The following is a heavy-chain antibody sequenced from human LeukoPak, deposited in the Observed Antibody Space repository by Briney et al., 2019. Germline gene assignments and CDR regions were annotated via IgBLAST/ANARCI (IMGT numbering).Heavy chain of an antibody. V-gene: IGHV3-30*18. J-gene: IGHJ4*02. D-gene: IGHD3-16*01. CDR3: AKDALGGVFLDY. Sequence: GGSLRLSCAASGFTFSSYGMHWVRQAPGKGLEWGAVISYDGSDKYYADSVKGRFTIARDNSKNTLYLQMNSLRAEDTAVYYCAKDALGGVFLDYWGQGTLVTVSS. CDR1: GFTFSSYG. CDR2: ISYDGSDK.